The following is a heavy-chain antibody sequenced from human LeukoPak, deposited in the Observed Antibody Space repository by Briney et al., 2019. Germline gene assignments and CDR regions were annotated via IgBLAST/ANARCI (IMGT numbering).Heavy chain of an antibody. D-gene: IGHD6-13*01. V-gene: IGHV1-2*02. Sequence: ASVKVSCKASGYTFTGYYMHWVRQAPGQGLEWMGWINPNSGVTNYAQKFQGRVTMTRDTSISTAYMELSSLRSDDTAVYYCARAPKGTFDIWGQGTMVTVSS. CDR1: GYTFTGYY. CDR2: INPNSGVT. J-gene: IGHJ3*02. CDR3: ARAPKGTFDI.